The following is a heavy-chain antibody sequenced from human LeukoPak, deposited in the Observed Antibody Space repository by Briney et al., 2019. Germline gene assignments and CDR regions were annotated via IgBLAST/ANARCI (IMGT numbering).Heavy chain of an antibody. CDR3: AREALLWFGEYDAFDI. J-gene: IGHJ3*02. CDR2: IKHDGSEK. D-gene: IGHD3-10*01. Sequence: GGSLRLSCAASGFTFNTYRMSWVRQAPGKGLEWVANIKHDGSEKYYVDSVKGRFTISRDNAKNSLYLQMNSLRAADTAVYYCAREALLWFGEYDAFDIWGQGTMVTVSS. CDR1: GFTFNTYR. V-gene: IGHV3-7*01.